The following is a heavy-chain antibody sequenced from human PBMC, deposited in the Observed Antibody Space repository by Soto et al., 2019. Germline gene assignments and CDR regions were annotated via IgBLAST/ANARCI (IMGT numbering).Heavy chain of an antibody. CDR1: GYTFTSYD. J-gene: IGHJ4*02. V-gene: IGHV1-8*01. CDR3: ARANFRCSGGSCYLDY. D-gene: IGHD2-15*01. Sequence: ASVKVSCKASGYTFTSYDINWVRQATGQGLEWMGWMNPNSGNTGYAQKFQGRVTMTRNTSISTAYMELSSLRSEDTAVYYCARANFRCSGGSCYLDYWGQGTLVTVSS. CDR2: MNPNSGNT.